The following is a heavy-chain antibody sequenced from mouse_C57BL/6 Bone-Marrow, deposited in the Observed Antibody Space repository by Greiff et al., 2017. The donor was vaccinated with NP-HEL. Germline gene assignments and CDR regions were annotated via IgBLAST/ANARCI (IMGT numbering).Heavy chain of an antibody. J-gene: IGHJ4*01. D-gene: IGHD2-4*01. CDR1: GFTFSSYG. Sequence: EVMLVESGGDLVKPGGSLKLSCAASGFTFSSYGMSWVRQTPDKRLEWVASISSGGSYTYYPDSVKGRFTISRDNAKNTLYLQMSSLKSEDTAMYYWAEAIYYDYDEAMDYWGQGTSVTVSS. V-gene: IGHV5-6*01. CDR3: AEAIYYDYDEAMDY. CDR2: ISSGGSYT.